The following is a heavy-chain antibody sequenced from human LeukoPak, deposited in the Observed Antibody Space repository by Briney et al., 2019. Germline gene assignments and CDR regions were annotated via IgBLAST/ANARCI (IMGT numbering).Heavy chain of an antibody. CDR3: ARDGGVPGRNWFDP. CDR1: GGSINNYF. CDR2: IDTSGST. Sequence: SETLSLTCTVSGGSINNYFWSWIRQPAVKGLEWIGRIDTSGSTNYNPSLKSRVTMSVDTSKNQFSLKLRSVTAADTVVYYCARDGGVPGRNWFDPWGQGTLVTVSS. D-gene: IGHD2-2*01. V-gene: IGHV4-4*07. J-gene: IGHJ5*02.